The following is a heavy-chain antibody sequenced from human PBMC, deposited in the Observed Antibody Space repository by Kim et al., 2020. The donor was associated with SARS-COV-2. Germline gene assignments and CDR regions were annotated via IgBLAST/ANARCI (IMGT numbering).Heavy chain of an antibody. CDR1: GGSISSGGYY. CDR2: IYYSGST. CDR3: AREGFVRMVRGATYAFDI. V-gene: IGHV4-31*03. Sequence: SETLSLTCTVSGGSISSGGYYWSWIRQHPGKGLEWIGYIYYSGSTYYNPSLKSRVTISVDTSKNQFSLKLSSVTAADTAVYYCAREGFVRMVRGATYAFDIWGQGTMVTVSS. J-gene: IGHJ3*02. D-gene: IGHD3-10*01.